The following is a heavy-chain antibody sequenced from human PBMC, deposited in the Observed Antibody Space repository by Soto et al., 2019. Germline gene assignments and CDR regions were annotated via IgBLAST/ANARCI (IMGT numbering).Heavy chain of an antibody. CDR3: ARLPWAGYGGVFDP. CDR2: INHSGST. V-gene: IGHV4-34*01. D-gene: IGHD2-8*02. J-gene: IGHJ5*02. CDR1: GGSFSGYY. Sequence: SETLSLTCAVYGGSFSGYYWTWIRQPPGTGLEWIGEINHSGSTNYNPSLKSRVTISVDTSKNQFSLKLSSVTAADTAVYYCARLPWAGYGGVFDPWGQGTLVTVSS.